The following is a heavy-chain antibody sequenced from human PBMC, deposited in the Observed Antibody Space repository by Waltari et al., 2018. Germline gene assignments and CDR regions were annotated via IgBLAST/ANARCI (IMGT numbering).Heavy chain of an antibody. CDR2: IYSGGST. J-gene: IGHJ5*02. CDR1: GFTVRSTY. CDR3: ARAQITADWFDP. V-gene: IGHV3-53*01. Sequence: EVQLVESGGGLIQPGGSLRLSCAASGFTVRSTYMSRVRQAPEKRLECVSVIYSGGSTYYADSVKGRFTISRDNSKNTLYLQMNSLRAEDTAVYYCARAQITADWFDPWGQGTLVTVSS. D-gene: IGHD3-10*01.